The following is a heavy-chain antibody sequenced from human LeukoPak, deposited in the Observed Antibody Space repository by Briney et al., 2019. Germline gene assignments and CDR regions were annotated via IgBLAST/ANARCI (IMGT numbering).Heavy chain of an antibody. J-gene: IGHJ4*02. CDR2: ISGSGGST. Sequence: GGSLRLSCAASGFTFSSYAMSWVRQAPGKGLEWVSAISGSGGSTYYADSVKGRFTISRDNSKNTLYLQMNSLRAEDTAVYYCAKDIGPYYYDSSALDYWGQGTLVTVSS. D-gene: IGHD3-22*01. CDR3: AKDIGPYYYDSSALDY. V-gene: IGHV3-23*01. CDR1: GFTFSSYA.